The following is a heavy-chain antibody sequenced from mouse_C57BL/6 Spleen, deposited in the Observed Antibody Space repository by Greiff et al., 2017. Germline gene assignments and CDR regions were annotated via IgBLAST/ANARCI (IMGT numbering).Heavy chain of an antibody. J-gene: IGHJ4*01. CDR1: GYTFTSYW. V-gene: IGHV1-55*01. Sequence: QVQLQQSGAELVKPGASVKMSCKASGYTFTSYWITWVKQRPGQGLEWIGDIYPGSGSTNYNEKFKSKATLTVDTSSSTAYMQLSSLTSEDSAVYYCAQIYYGYDEGYAMDYWGQGTSVTVSS. CDR2: IYPGSGST. D-gene: IGHD2-2*01. CDR3: AQIYYGYDEGYAMDY.